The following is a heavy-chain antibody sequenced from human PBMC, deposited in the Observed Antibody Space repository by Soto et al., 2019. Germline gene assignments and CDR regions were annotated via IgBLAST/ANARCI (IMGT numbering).Heavy chain of an antibody. D-gene: IGHD3-10*01. J-gene: IGHJ5*02. CDR1: GGSFSGYY. CDR2: INHSGST. V-gene: IGHV4-34*01. CDR3: ARGYGWFDP. Sequence: SETLSLTCAVYGGSFSGYYWSWIRQPPGKGLEWIGEINHSGSTNYNPSLKSRVTISVDTSKNQFSLKLSSVTAADAAVYYCARGYGWFDPWGQGTLVTVSS.